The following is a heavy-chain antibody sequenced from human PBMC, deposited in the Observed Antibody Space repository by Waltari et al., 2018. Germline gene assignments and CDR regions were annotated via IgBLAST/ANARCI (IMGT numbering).Heavy chain of an antibody. J-gene: IGHJ4*02. Sequence: QVQLQESGPGLVKPSETLSLTCTVSGGSISSHYWSWIRQPPGKGLEWIGYIYYSGSTNYNPSLKSRVTISVDTSKNQFSLKLSSVTAADTAVYYCARGRPEWRAIAAAGTEFDYWGQGTLVTVSS. CDR1: GGSISSHY. D-gene: IGHD6-13*01. CDR3: ARGRPEWRAIAAAGTEFDY. CDR2: IYYSGST. V-gene: IGHV4-59*11.